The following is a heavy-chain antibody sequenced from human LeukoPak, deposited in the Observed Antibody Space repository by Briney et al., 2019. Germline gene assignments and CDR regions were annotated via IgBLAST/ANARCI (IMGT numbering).Heavy chain of an antibody. CDR2: IYHSGST. CDR1: GYSISSGYY. V-gene: IGHV4-38-2*02. CDR3: ARVRGYYDSSASGRYYYYYMDV. J-gene: IGHJ6*03. Sequence: SETLSLTCTVSGYSISSGYYWGWIRQPPGKGMEWIGSIYHSGSTYYNPSLKSRVTISVDTSKNQFSLKLSSVTAADTAVYYCARVRGYYDSSASGRYYYYYMDVWGKGTTVTVSS. D-gene: IGHD3-22*01.